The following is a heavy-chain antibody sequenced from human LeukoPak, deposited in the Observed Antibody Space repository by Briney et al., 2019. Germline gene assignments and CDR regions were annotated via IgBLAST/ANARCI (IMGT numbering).Heavy chain of an antibody. J-gene: IGHJ6*03. CDR2: IKQDGSEK. Sequence: SGGSLRLSCAASEFTFSTYWMSWVRQAPGKGLEWVANIKQDGSEKYYVDSVRGRFTISRDNAKKSLYLQMNSLRAEDTAVYYCARGSGNARGHYYMDVWGKGITVTVSS. CDR1: EFTFSTYW. V-gene: IGHV3-7*01. CDR3: ARGSGNARGHYYMDV. D-gene: IGHD2-2*01.